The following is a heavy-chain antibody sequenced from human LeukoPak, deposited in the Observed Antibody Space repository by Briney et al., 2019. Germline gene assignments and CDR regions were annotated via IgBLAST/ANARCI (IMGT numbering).Heavy chain of an antibody. V-gene: IGHV4-34*01. J-gene: IGHJ6*04. D-gene: IGHD4-11*01. CDR2: INRSGST. Sequence: PSETLSLTCAVYGGSFSGYYWSWIRQPPGKGLEWIGEINRSGSTNYNPSLKSRVTISVDTSKNQSSLKLSSVTAADTAVYYCARAYSNYPRSLPYYYYYGMDVWGKGTTVTVSS. CDR1: GGSFSGYY. CDR3: ARAYSNYPRSLPYYYYYGMDV.